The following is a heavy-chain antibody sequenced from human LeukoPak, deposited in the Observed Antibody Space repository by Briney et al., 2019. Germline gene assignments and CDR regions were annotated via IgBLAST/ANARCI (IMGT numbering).Heavy chain of an antibody. D-gene: IGHD4-23*01. CDR3: ARGPQDYGGHSDYNDGFDI. V-gene: IGHV4-4*07. CDR2: IYTSGST. J-gene: IGHJ3*02. Sequence: SETLSLTCTVSDGSLSGYYWSWIRQPAGKGLEWIGRIYTSGSTNYNPSLKSRVTMSVDTSKNHFSLKLSSVTAADTAVYYCARGPQDYGGHSDYNDGFDIWGQGTMVTVSS. CDR1: DGSLSGYY.